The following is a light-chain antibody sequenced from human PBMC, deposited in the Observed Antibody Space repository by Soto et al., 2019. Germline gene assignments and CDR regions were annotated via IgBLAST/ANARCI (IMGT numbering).Light chain of an antibody. V-gene: IGKV1-33*01. CDR1: QDISNY. J-gene: IGKJ3*01. Sequence: DIQMTQSPSSLSASVGDRVTITCQASQDISNYLNWYQQKPGKAPKLLIYDASNLETGVPSRFSGSGSGTEFTFTISSLQPEEIGTYYYQQYDNLPLTFGPGTKVYIK. CDR3: QQYDNLPLT. CDR2: DAS.